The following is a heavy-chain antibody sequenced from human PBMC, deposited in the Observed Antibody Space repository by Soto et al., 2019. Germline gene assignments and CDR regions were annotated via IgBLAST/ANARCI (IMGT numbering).Heavy chain of an antibody. V-gene: IGHV3-30*18. CDR1: GFTFSTYG. CDR3: AKDRQSYGDYDYYCYGMDV. Sequence: QVQLVESGGGEVQPGRSLTISCAASGFTFSTYGMHWVRQTPGKGLEWVAVISYDGTNKFYSDSVKGRFTISRDNFKNTLPLKMTSLRADDTAVYSCAKDRQSYGDYDYYCYGMDVWGLGTRVTVSS. J-gene: IGHJ6*02. D-gene: IGHD4-17*01. CDR2: ISYDGTNK.